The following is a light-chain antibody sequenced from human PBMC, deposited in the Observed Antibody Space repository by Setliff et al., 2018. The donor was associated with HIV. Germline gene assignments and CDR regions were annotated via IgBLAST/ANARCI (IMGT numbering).Light chain of an antibody. J-gene: IGLJ1*01. Sequence: QSVLTQPPSASGSPGQSVTISCTGTSSDVGGYNYVSWYQQHPGKAPKLMIFEVNKRPSGVPDRFSGSKSGNTASLTVSGLQAEDEADYYCTSYAGSNNPLVFGTGTKVPS. V-gene: IGLV2-8*01. CDR2: EVN. CDR1: SSDVGGYNY. CDR3: TSYAGSNNPLV.